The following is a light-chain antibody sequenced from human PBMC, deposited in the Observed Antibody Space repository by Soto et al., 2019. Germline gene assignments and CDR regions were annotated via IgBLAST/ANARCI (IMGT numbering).Light chain of an antibody. J-gene: IGKJ2*01. Sequence: EIVLTQSPATLSLSPGERATLSCRASQSVSSYLAWYQQKPGQAPRLLIYDASNRATGIPPRFGGSGSGTDFTFTKSTLEPEDCAVYYCQQRSNWPPKYTFGQGTKLEIK. CDR1: QSVSSY. CDR2: DAS. CDR3: QQRSNWPPKYT. V-gene: IGKV3-11*01.